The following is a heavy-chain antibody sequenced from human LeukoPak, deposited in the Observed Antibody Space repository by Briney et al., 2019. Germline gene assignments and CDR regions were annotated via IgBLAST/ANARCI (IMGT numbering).Heavy chain of an antibody. CDR1: GFTFSSYW. D-gene: IGHD2-2*01. V-gene: IGHV3-7*05. CDR2: IKQDGSEK. J-gene: IGHJ5*01. CDR3: ARGAGYCSSTGCYGSDWFDS. Sequence: GGSLRLSCAASGFTFSSYWMSRVRQAPGKGLEWVANIKQDGSEKYYVDSMKGRFTISRDNAKNSLYLQMNSLRAEDTAVYYCARGAGYCSSTGCYGSDWFDSWGQGALVTVSS.